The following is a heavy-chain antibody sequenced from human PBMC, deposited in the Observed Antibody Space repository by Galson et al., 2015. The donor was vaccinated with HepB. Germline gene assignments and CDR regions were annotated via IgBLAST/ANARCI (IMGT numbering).Heavy chain of an antibody. Sequence: SVKASCKASGYTFTGYYMHWVRQAPGQGLEWMGRINPNSGGTNYAQKFQGRVTMTRDTSISTAYMELSRLRSDDTAVYYCARDWEAGYYDSSGYYNYWGQGTLVTVSS. V-gene: IGHV1-2*06. D-gene: IGHD3-22*01. CDR3: ARDWEAGYYDSSGYYNY. CDR2: INPNSGGT. J-gene: IGHJ4*02. CDR1: GYTFTGYY.